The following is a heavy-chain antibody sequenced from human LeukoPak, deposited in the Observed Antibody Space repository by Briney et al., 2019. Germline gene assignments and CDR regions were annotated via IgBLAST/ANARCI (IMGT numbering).Heavy chain of an antibody. J-gene: IGHJ3*02. CDR2: IIPILGIA. CDR3: ARDRVVVVPAARAFDI. Sequence: GASVKFSCKASGGTFSSYPISWVRQAPGQGFDWMGGIIPILGIANYAQKFQGRVTITADKSTSTAYMELSSLRSEDTAVYYCARDRVVVVPAARAFDIWGQGTMVTVSS. D-gene: IGHD2-2*01. V-gene: IGHV1-69*10. CDR1: GGTFSSYP.